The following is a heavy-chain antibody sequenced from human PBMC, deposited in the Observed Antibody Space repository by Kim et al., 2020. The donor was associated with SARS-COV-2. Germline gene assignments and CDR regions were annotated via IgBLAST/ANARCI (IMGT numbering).Heavy chain of an antibody. V-gene: IGHV3-48*02. Sequence: GGSLRLSCAASGFTFSSYSMNWVRQAPGKGLEWVSYISSSSSTIYYADSVKGRFTISRDNAKNSLYLQMNSLRDEDTAVYYCARDSALYCSSTSCLAWYNWFDPWGQGTLVTVSS. CDR1: GFTFSSYS. CDR2: ISSSSSTI. D-gene: IGHD2-2*01. CDR3: ARDSALYCSSTSCLAWYNWFDP. J-gene: IGHJ5*02.